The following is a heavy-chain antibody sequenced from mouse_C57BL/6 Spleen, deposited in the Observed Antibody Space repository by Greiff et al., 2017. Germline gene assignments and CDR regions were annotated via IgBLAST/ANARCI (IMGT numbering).Heavy chain of an antibody. CDR1: GYAFSSSW. J-gene: IGHJ4*01. V-gene: IGHV1-82*01. D-gene: IGHD1-1*01. Sequence: QVQLQQSGPELVKPGASVKISCKASGYAFSSSWMNWVKQRPGKGLEWSGRIYPGDGDNNYNGKVKGKATLPAYKSSSTAYMQLRSLTSEDSAVYFCARSSGSYGSSPYYYAMDDWGPGTSVPVSS. CDR2: IYPGDGDN. CDR3: ARSSGSYGSSPYYYAMDD.